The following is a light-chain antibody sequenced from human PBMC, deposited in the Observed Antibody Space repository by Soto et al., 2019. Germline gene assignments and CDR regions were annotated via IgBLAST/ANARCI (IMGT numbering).Light chain of an antibody. CDR2: DNN. V-gene: IGLV1-51*01. Sequence: QSVLTQPPSVSAAPGQKVTIYCSGSSSNIGNNYVSWYQQLPGTAPKLLIYDNNKRPSGIPDRFSGSKSGTSGTLDITGLQTGDEADYYCATWDHSLTGEVFGGGTKLTVL. CDR1: SSNIGNNY. J-gene: IGLJ2*01. CDR3: ATWDHSLTGEV.